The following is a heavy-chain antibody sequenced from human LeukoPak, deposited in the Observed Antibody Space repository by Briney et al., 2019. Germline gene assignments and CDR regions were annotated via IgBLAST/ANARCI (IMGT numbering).Heavy chain of an antibody. Sequence: GGSLRLSCEGSEFTFSNYAMSWVRQAPGKVMEWVSTISGSGADTYYADSMKGRFTVSRDNSKNTLYLHMNSLRAGDTAVYYCAKNSYSGTVSLWDFWGQGTMVTVSS. CDR2: ISGSGADT. CDR3: AKNSYSGTVSLWDF. V-gene: IGHV3-23*01. D-gene: IGHD1-26*01. J-gene: IGHJ3*01. CDR1: EFTFSNYA.